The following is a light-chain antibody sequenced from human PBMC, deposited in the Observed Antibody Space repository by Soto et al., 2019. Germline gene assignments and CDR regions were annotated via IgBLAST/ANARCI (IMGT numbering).Light chain of an antibody. Sequence: DIQMTQSPSSLSASVGDRVTITCRASQGVTNYLAWYQQKPGKVPKLLIYAASTLQSGVPSRFSGSGSGADFTLTISSLQPEDVATYYCQKYNSAPWTFGQGTKVEIK. CDR1: QGVTNY. CDR2: AAS. J-gene: IGKJ1*01. CDR3: QKYNSAPWT. V-gene: IGKV1-27*01.